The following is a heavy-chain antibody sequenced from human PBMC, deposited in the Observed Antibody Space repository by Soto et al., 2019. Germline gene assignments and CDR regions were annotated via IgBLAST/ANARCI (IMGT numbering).Heavy chain of an antibody. J-gene: IGHJ4*02. CDR3: ARGTPCSGSSCYVGELAC. D-gene: IGHD2-2*01. CDR1: GYTFSNYG. CDR2: ISAYNGNT. Sequence: QVQLVQSGAEVKRPGASVKVSCKASGYTFSNYGFSWVRQAPGQGLEWMGWISAYNGNTNYAQKVKGRVTMTTDTTTSTAYMELTSLRSDDTAVYYCARGTPCSGSSCYVGELACWGQGTLVTVSS. V-gene: IGHV1-18*01.